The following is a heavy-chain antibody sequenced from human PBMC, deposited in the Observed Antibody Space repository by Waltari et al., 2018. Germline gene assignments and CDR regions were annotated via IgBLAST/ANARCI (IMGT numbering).Heavy chain of an antibody. J-gene: IGHJ5*02. CDR3: ARGGVLDWFDP. CDR1: GGSFSGYY. V-gene: IGHV4-34*01. Sequence: QVQLQQWGAGLLKPSETLSLTCAVYGGSFSGYYWSWIRQPPGKGLEWIGEINHIGSTNYNPSLKSRVTISVDTSKNQFSRKLSSVTAADTAVYYCARGGVLDWFDPWGQGTLVTVSS. D-gene: IGHD3-3*02. CDR2: INHIGST.